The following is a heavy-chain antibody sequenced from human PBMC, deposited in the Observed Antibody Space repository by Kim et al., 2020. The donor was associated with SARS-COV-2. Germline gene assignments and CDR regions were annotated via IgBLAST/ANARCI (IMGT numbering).Heavy chain of an antibody. CDR3: TTDYRSSGSQNGI. D-gene: IGHD1-26*01. V-gene: IGHV3-15*01. CDR2: IKSKTDGGTT. CDR1: GFTFSNAW. J-gene: IGHJ4*02. Sequence: GGSLRLSCAASGFTFSNAWMSWVRQAPGKGLEWVGRIKSKTDGGTTYYAAPVKGRFTISREDSKNTLYVQMNSLKTEDTDVYYCTTDYRSSGSQNGIWGQGTLVTVSS.